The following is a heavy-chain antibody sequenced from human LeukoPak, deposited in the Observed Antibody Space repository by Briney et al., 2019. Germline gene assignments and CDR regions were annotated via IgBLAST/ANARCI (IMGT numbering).Heavy chain of an antibody. Sequence: PSETLSLTCAVSGGSISSGGYSWSWIRQPPGKGLEWIGYIYHSGSTYYNPSLKSRVTISVDTPKNQFSLKLSSVTAADTAVYYCASRPPPWLVSRDAFDIWGQGTMVTVSS. V-gene: IGHV4-30-2*01. CDR1: GGSISSGGYS. J-gene: IGHJ3*02. D-gene: IGHD6-19*01. CDR2: IYHSGST. CDR3: ASRPPPWLVSRDAFDI.